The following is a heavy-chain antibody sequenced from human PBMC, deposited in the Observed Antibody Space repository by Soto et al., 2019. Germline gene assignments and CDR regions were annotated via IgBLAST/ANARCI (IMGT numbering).Heavy chain of an antibody. CDR1: GFTFSSYA. V-gene: IGHV3-23*01. CDR2: ISGSGGST. D-gene: IGHD3-3*01. J-gene: IGHJ5*02. CDR3: AKDFTYDFWSGYPNWFDP. Sequence: GGSLRLSCAASGFTFSSYAMSWVRQAPGKGLEWVSAISGSGGSTYYADSVKGRFTISRDNSKNTLYLQMNSLRAEDTAVYYCAKDFTYDFWSGYPNWFDPWGQGTLVTVSS.